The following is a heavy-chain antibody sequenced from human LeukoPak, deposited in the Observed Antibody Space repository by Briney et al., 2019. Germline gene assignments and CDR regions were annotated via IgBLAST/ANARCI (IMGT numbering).Heavy chain of an antibody. Sequence: GESLRLSCAASGLTVSRNYMNWVRQAPGKGLEWVSVIYSGGITYYEDSVKGRFTISRDNSKNTLYLQINSLRAEDTAVYYCARDGRGDGVPAENAFAIWGQGTMVTVSS. CDR3: ARDGRGDGVPAENAFAI. D-gene: IGHD3-10*01. CDR2: IYSGGIT. CDR1: GLTVSRNY. V-gene: IGHV3-53*01. J-gene: IGHJ3*02.